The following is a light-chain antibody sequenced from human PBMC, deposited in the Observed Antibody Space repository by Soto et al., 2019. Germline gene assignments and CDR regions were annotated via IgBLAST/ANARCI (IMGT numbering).Light chain of an antibody. CDR1: QSISGSY. V-gene: IGKV3-20*01. CDR3: QQYDNSPLT. Sequence: SPGERATLACTASQSISGSYLAWYQQKPGQAPRVVIYGVSRRATGIPDRFSGSGSGTDFTLTISRLEPEDFAVYYCQQYDNSPLTFGGGTKVDI. J-gene: IGKJ4*01. CDR2: GVS.